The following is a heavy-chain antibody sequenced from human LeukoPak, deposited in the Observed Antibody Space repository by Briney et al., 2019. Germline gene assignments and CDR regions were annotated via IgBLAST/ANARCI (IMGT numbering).Heavy chain of an antibody. CDR1: GGSISSYY. CDR2: IYYSGTT. D-gene: IGHD6-6*01. J-gene: IGHJ4*02. V-gene: IGHV4-59*01. Sequence: SETLSLTCTVSGGSISSYYWSWIRQPAGKGLEWIGYIYYSGTTYYNPSLKSRVTISVDTSKNHFSLKMRSVTAADTAVYYCARWASSSSLFDSWGQGTLVTVSS. CDR3: ARWASSSSLFDS.